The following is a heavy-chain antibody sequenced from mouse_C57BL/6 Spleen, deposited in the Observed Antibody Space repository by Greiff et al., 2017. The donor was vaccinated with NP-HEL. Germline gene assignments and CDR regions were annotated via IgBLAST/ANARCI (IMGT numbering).Heavy chain of an antibody. D-gene: IGHD1-1*01. Sequence: VQLQQSGAELVKPGASVKLSCKASGYTFTEYTIHWVKQRSGQGLEWIGWFYPGSGSIKYKEKFKDKATLTADKSSNTFYMELSRLTSEDAAVYVCAKYEDYYGSGLFAYWGQGTLVTVSA. CDR2: FYPGSGSI. V-gene: IGHV1-62-2*01. J-gene: IGHJ3*01. CDR1: GYTFTEYT. CDR3: AKYEDYYGSGLFAY.